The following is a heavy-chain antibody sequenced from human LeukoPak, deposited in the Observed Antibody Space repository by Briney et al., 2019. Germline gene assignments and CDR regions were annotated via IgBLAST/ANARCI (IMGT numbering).Heavy chain of an antibody. CDR1: GFTFSSYS. V-gene: IGHV3-21*01. CDR2: ISSSSSYI. D-gene: IGHD4-17*01. CDR3: ARGAAGGDYEDY. J-gene: IGHJ4*02. Sequence: GGSLRLSCAASGFTFSSYSMNWVRQAPGKGLEWVSSISSSSSYIYYADSVKGRFTISRDNAKNSLYLQMNSLRAEDTAVYYCARGAAGGDYEDYWGQGTLVTVSS.